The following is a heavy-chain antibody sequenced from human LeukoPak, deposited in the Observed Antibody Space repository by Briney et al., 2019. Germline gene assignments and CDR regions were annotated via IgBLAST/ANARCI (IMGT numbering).Heavy chain of an antibody. CDR3: ASWEYSSGWAD. CDR2: IYISGST. J-gene: IGHJ4*02. D-gene: IGHD6-19*01. V-gene: IGHV4-4*07. CDR1: GGSISSYY. Sequence: PSETLSLTCTVSGGSISSYYWSWVRQPAGKGLEWIGHIYISGSTKYNPSLKSRVTMSVDTSKNQFSLKLSSVTAADTAVYYCASWEYSSGWADWGQGTLVTVSS.